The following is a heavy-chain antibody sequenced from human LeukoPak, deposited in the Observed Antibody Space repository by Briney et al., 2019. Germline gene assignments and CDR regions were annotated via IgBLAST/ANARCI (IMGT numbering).Heavy chain of an antibody. CDR1: GGSISSSSYY. Sequence: SETLSLTCTVSGGSISSSSYYWGWIRQPPGKGLEWIGSIYYSGSTYYNPSLKSRVTISVDTSKNQFSLKLSSVTAADTAVYYCARSRGVRGDISIDPWGQGTLVTVSS. D-gene: IGHD3-10*01. CDR3: ARSRGVRGDISIDP. V-gene: IGHV4-39*07. J-gene: IGHJ5*02. CDR2: IYYSGST.